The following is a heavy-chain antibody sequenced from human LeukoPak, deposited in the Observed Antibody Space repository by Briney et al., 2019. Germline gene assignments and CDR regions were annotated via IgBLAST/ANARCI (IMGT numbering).Heavy chain of an antibody. CDR1: GGSFSGYY. CDR2: INHSGST. Sequence: PSETLSLTCAVYGGSFSGYYWSWIRQPPGKGLEWIGEINHSGSTNYNPSLKSRVTISVDTSKNQFSLKLSSVTAADTAVYYCARGDYYDSSDYDSLGFAYYWGQGILVTVSP. CDR3: ARGDYYDSSDYDSLGFAYY. V-gene: IGHV4-34*01. J-gene: IGHJ4*02. D-gene: IGHD3-22*01.